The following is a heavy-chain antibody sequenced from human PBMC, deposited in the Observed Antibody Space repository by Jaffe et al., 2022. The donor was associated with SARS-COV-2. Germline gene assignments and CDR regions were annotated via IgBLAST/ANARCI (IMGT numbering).Heavy chain of an antibody. J-gene: IGHJ6*02. D-gene: IGHD3-3*01. Sequence: EVQLVESGGGLVKPGGSLRLSCAASGFTFSSYSMNWVRQAPGKGLEWVSSISSSSSYIYYADSVKGRFTISRDNAKNSLYLQMNSLRAEDTAVYYCARYLLYYDFWSGYSHYYYYYGMDVWGQGTTVTVSS. V-gene: IGHV3-21*01. CDR1: GFTFSSYS. CDR3: ARYLLYYDFWSGYSHYYYYYGMDV. CDR2: ISSSSSYI.